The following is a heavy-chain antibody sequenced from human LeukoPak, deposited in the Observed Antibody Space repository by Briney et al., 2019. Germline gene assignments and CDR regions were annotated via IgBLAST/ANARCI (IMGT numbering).Heavy chain of an antibody. Sequence: GGSLRLSCAAFGFTFSSYAMSWVRQAPGKGLEWVSAISGSGGSTYYADSVKGRFTISRDNSKNTLYLQMNSLRAEDTAVYYCAKAPRSLTMPDYWGQGTLVTVSS. J-gene: IGHJ4*02. CDR2: ISGSGGST. CDR1: GFTFSSYA. CDR3: AKAPRSLTMPDY. D-gene: IGHD2-2*01. V-gene: IGHV3-23*01.